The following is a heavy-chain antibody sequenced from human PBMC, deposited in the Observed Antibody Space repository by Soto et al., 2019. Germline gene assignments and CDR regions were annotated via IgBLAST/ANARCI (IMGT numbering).Heavy chain of an antibody. Sequence: TFPLSRDSVNSSQPGWMRQPPGKGLECMGYVYYSGSTNYNPSLKSRVTISVDTSKNQISLRLKSVTAADTAVYYGARAEKSGIHYVHYWGQGSLVTVS. CDR3: ARAEKSGIHYVHY. CDR1: RDSVNSSQ. V-gene: IGHV4-59*02. D-gene: IGHD6-13*01. J-gene: IGHJ4*02. CDR2: VYYSGST.